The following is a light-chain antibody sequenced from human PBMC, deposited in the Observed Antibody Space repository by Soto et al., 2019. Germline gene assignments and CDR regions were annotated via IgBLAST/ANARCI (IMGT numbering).Light chain of an antibody. V-gene: IGKV1-5*01. J-gene: IGKJ1*01. CDR2: DAS. Sequence: DIQMTQSPSTLSASVGDRVTITCRASQSISNWLAWYQQKPGMAPKLLIFDASSLEGGVPSRFGGSGSGTEFTLTISSLQPDDFATYYCQQYSNYSPWTFGQGTKVEIK. CDR3: QQYSNYSPWT. CDR1: QSISNW.